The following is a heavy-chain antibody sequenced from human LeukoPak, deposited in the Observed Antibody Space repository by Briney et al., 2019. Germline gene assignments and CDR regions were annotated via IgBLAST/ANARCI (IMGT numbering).Heavy chain of an antibody. Sequence: GGSLRLSCAASGFAFSSYALSWVRQAPGKGLEWVSAISGSGGSTYSADSVKGRFTISRDNSKNTLYLQMNSLRAEDTAVYYCAKGRSIGWYSSDYFDYWGQGTLITVSS. J-gene: IGHJ4*02. CDR2: ISGSGGST. CDR3: AKGRSIGWYSSDYFDY. V-gene: IGHV3-23*01. CDR1: GFAFSSYA. D-gene: IGHD6-19*01.